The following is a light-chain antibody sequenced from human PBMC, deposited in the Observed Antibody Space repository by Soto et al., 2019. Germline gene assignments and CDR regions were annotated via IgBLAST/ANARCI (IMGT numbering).Light chain of an antibody. CDR3: QQRSNWPPSIT. J-gene: IGKJ5*01. Sequence: EIVLTQSPATLSLSPGDRATLSCRASQSVTTFLAWYQQKPGQAPRLLIYDASDRAPGIPARFSGSGSATDCTLTINTLEPEDFAVYYCQQRSNWPPSITFGQGTRLEIK. CDR1: QSVTTF. CDR2: DAS. V-gene: IGKV3-11*01.